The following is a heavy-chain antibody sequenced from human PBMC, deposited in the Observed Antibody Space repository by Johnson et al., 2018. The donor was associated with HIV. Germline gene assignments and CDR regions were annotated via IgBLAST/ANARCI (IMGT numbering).Heavy chain of an antibody. CDR3: VKERHLFRSFDI. Sequence: QMMLVESGGGGVQPGRSLRLSCAASGFTFSSYAMHWVRRAPGKGLEWLAVVSHDGSNEYYADSVTGRCTVSRDNTQNTLYLHMNSLEPEVMAVHYCVKERHLFRSFDIWGQGTMVAVPS. CDR1: GFTFSSYA. CDR2: VSHDGSNE. J-gene: IGHJ3*02. V-gene: IGHV3-30*18.